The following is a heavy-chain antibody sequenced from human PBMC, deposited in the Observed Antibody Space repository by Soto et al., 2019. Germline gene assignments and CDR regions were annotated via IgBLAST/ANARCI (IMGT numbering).Heavy chain of an antibody. CDR1: GFRFSEHA. J-gene: IGHJ5*02. CDR2: IRNTPYGGTT. D-gene: IGHD2-2*03. CDR3: SRGSFGYYGP. V-gene: IGHV3-49*04. Sequence: GGSLRLSCNCSGFRFSEHAMTWVRQAPGKGLEWVGFIRNTPYGGTTDYAASVRGRFTISRDDSASVAYLQMNSLKTEDSGLYYCSRGSFGYYGPWGPGTLVTVSS.